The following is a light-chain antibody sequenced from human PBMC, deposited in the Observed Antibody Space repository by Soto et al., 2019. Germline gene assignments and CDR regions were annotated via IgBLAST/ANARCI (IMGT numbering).Light chain of an antibody. CDR2: GAS. CDR3: NQLNSDWYA. Sequence: DIQLTQSPSFLSASVGDRVTITCRASQGISTYLAWYLQRPGKAPKLLIYGASTLQSGVPSRFSGSGSGKEFTLTISSLQPEDFGTYSCNQLNSDWYAFGQGTKLEIK. V-gene: IGKV1-9*01. CDR1: QGISTY. J-gene: IGKJ2*01.